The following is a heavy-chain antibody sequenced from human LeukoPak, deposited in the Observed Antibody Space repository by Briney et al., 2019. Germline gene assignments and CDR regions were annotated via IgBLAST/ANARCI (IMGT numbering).Heavy chain of an antibody. V-gene: IGHV4-34*01. D-gene: IGHD3-3*01. CDR3: ARRRFLRCLDY. CDR2: INHSGST. J-gene: IGHJ4*02. Sequence: SETLSLTCAVYGGSFSGYYWSWIRQPPGKGLEWIGEINHSGSTNYNPSLKSRVTISVDTSKNQFSLKLSSVTAADTAVYYCARRRFLRCLDYWGQGTLVTVSS. CDR1: GGSFSGYY.